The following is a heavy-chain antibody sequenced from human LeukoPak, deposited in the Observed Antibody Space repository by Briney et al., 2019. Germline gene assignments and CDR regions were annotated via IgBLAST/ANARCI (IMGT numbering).Heavy chain of an antibody. CDR1: GYTFTGYY. CDR2: INPNSGGT. V-gene: IGHV1-2*06. CDR3: ATAILMDYFDY. D-gene: IGHD1-14*01. Sequence: GXSVKVSCKASGYTFTGYYMHWVRQAPGQGLEWMGRINPNSGGTNYAQKFQGRVTMTRDTSISTVYMELSRLRSDDTAVYYCATAILMDYFDYWGQGTLVTVSS. J-gene: IGHJ4*02.